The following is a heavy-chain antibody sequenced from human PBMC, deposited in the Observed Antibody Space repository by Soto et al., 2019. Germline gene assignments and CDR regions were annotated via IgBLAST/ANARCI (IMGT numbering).Heavy chain of an antibody. CDR3: AKDSYSGSYVFDY. V-gene: IGHV3-30*18. D-gene: IGHD1-26*01. CDR1: GFTFSSYG. Sequence: QVQLVESGGGVVQPGRSLRLSCAASGFTFSSYGMHWVRQAPGKGLEWVAVISYDGSNKYYADSVKGRFTISRDNSKNTLYLQMNSLRAEDTAVCYCAKDSYSGSYVFDYWGQGTLVTVSS. J-gene: IGHJ4*02. CDR2: ISYDGSNK.